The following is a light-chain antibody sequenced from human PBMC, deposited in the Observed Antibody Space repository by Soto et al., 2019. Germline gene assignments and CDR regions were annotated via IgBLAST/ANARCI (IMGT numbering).Light chain of an antibody. Sequence: EVVLTQSPDTLSLSPGETATLSCRASQSLRPTYVAWYQQKPGQAPRLLIFGASFRATDIPDRFSGRGSGKNFTLSISRLEPEDFAVYYCQQYVTSPRTFGQGTKVEIK. CDR2: GAS. V-gene: IGKV3-20*01. CDR1: QSLRPTY. J-gene: IGKJ1*01. CDR3: QQYVTSPRT.